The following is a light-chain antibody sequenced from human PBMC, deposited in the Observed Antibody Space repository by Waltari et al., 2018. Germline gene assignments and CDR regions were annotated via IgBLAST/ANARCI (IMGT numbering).Light chain of an antibody. CDR1: QSVSSN. Sequence: EIVMTQSPATLSVSPGERATLSCRASQSVSSNLAWYQQKPGQAPRLLSYGASTRATGIPARFSGSGSGTEFTLTISRLQSEDFAVYYCQQYNNWPRTFGQGTKLEIK. V-gene: IGKV3-15*01. J-gene: IGKJ2*01. CDR3: QQYNNWPRT. CDR2: GAS.